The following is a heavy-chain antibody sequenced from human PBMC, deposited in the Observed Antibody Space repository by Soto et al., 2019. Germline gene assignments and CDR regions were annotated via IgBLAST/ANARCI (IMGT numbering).Heavy chain of an antibody. Sequence: ASVKVSCKASGYTFTSYYMHWVRQAPGQGLEWMGIINPSGGSTSFAQKFQGRVTITADKSTSTAYMELSSLRSEDTAVYYCARDKGAAAGTDIYGMDVWGQGTTVTVSS. V-gene: IGHV1-46*01. CDR3: ARDKGAAAGTDIYGMDV. D-gene: IGHD6-13*01. J-gene: IGHJ6*02. CDR1: GYTFTSYY. CDR2: INPSGGST.